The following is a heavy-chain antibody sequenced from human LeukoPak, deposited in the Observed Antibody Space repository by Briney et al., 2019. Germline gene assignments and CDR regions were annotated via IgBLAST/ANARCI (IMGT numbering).Heavy chain of an antibody. V-gene: IGHV3-7*05. J-gene: IGHJ4*02. Sequence: GGSLRLSCAASGFTFSNYWMSWVRQAPGKGLEWVANIKQDGSEKYYVDSVKGRFTISRDSAQNSLYLQMNSLRAEDTAAYYCARARSNYIIFDYWGQGTLVTVSS. CDR3: ARARSNYIIFDY. CDR2: IKQDGSEK. D-gene: IGHD4-11*01. CDR1: GFTFSNYW.